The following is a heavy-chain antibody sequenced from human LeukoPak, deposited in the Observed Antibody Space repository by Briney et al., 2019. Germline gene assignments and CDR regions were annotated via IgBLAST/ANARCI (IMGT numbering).Heavy chain of an antibody. D-gene: IGHD3-22*01. CDR2: IYYTRST. CDR3: ARGVTMIVVVIHDWYFDL. J-gene: IGHJ2*01. V-gene: IGHV4-39*01. Sequence: SETLSLTCTVSGGSISSSSYYWGWLRQPPGKGLEWIGSIYYTRSTYYNPSLKSRVTISVDTSKNQFSLKLTSVTAADTAVYYCARGVTMIVVVIHDWYFDLWGRGTLVTVSS. CDR1: GGSISSSSYY.